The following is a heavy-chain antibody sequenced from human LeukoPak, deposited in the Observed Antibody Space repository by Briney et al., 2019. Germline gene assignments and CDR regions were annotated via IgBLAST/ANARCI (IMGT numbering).Heavy chain of an antibody. D-gene: IGHD6-19*01. CDR3: ARHSTYSSEGP. CDR1: GGSISSYY. J-gene: IGHJ5*02. CDR2: IYYSGST. Sequence: PSETLSLTCTVSGGSISSYYWSWIRQPPGKGLEWIGYIYYSGSTNYNPSLKSRVTISVDTSKNQFSLKLSSVTAADTAVYYCARHSTYSSEGPWGQGTLVTVSS. V-gene: IGHV4-59*08.